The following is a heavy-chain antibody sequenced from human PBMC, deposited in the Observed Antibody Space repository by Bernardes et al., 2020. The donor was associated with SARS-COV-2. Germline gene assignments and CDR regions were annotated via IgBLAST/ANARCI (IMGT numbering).Heavy chain of an antibody. CDR2: IYYSGST. CDR3: ARLQGFRWQQLVRGWFDP. CDR1: GGSISSYY. D-gene: IGHD6-13*01. V-gene: IGHV4-59*01. Sequence: SETLSLTCTVSGGSISSYYWSWIRQPPGKGLEWIGYIYYSGSTNYNPSLKSRVTISVDTSKNQFSLKLSSVTAADTAVYYCARLQGFRWQQLVRGWFDPWGQGTLVTVSS. J-gene: IGHJ5*02.